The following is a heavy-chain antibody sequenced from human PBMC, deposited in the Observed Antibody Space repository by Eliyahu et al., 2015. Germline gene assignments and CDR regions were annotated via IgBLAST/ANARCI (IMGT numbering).Heavy chain of an antibody. CDR3: ARIFCTTTDCFYDY. V-gene: IGHV3-7*05. D-gene: IGHD2-21*02. J-gene: IGHJ4*02. CDR2: IRQGGNDK. CDR1: GFTXSSYW. Sequence: EVQLVESGGGLVXPGGSLRLSCAASGFTXSSYWMRWVRQAPGKGLEWGANIRQGGNDKFYMDSVKGRFTISRDDAKSSLYLQMDSLRADDTAIYYCARIFCTTTDCFYDYWGRGTLVTVSS.